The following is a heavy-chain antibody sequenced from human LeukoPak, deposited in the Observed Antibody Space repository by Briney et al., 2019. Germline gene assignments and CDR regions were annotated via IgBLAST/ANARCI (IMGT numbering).Heavy chain of an antibody. CDR2: ISAYNGNT. CDR3: AREKGYYDSSGYPPRRGGEYYFDY. J-gene: IGHJ4*02. Sequence: ASVKVSCKASGYTFTSYGISWVRQAPGQGLEWMGWISAYNGNTNYAQKLQGRVTMTTDTSTSTAYMELRSLRSDDTAVYYCAREKGYYDSSGYPPRRGGEYYFDYWGQGTLVTVSS. CDR1: GYTFTSYG. V-gene: IGHV1-18*01. D-gene: IGHD3-22*01.